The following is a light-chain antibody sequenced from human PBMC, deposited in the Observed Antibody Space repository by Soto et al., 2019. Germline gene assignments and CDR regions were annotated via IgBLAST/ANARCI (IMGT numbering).Light chain of an antibody. Sequence: DIVMTQSPLSLPVTPGEPASISCRSSQSLLHSNGYNYLDWYLQKPGQSPQLLIYLGSNRSSAVPDRFSGSGSGTDFTLKISRGEAEDVGVYYCMQARQTPPWTFGQGTKVDIK. CDR2: LGS. J-gene: IGKJ1*01. CDR3: MQARQTPPWT. V-gene: IGKV2-28*01. CDR1: QSLLHSNGYNY.